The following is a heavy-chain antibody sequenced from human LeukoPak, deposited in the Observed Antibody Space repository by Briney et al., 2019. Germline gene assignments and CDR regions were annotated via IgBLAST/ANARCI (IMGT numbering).Heavy chain of an antibody. CDR2: IKQGGKEK. J-gene: IGHJ4*02. D-gene: IGHD3-10*01. CDR1: GFTFSSSY. V-gene: IGHV3-7*01. CDR3: ARDPRGSEYSHFDS. Sequence: GGSLRLSCAASGFTFSSSYMSWVRQAPGKGLEWVANIKQGGKEKHYVDSVKGRFTISRDNAKRSLYLQMDSLRAEDTAVYYCARDPRGSEYSHFDSWGQGTQVTVSP.